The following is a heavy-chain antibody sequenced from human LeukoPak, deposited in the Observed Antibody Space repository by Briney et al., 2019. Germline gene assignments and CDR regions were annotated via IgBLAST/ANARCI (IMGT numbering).Heavy chain of an antibody. V-gene: IGHV3-30*02. CDR2: IRYDGSNK. CDR3: AKDILDIVVVPAANDY. D-gene: IGHD2-2*03. Sequence: AGGSLRLSCAASGFTFSSYGMHWVRQAPGKGLEWVAFIRYDGSNKYYADSVKGRFTISRDNSKNTLYLQMNSLRAEDTAVYYCAKDILDIVVVPAANDYWGQGTLVTVSS. CDR1: GFTFSSYG. J-gene: IGHJ4*02.